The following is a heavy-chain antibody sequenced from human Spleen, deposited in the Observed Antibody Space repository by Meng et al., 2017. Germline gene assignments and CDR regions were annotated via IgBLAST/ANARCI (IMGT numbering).Heavy chain of an antibody. J-gene: IGHJ4*02. CDR3: ARAHSSTWYLDY. D-gene: IGHD6-13*01. V-gene: IGHV3-21*01. CDR2: ISSSSSYI. CDR1: GFTFSSYS. Sequence: GESLKISCAASGFTFSSYSMNWVRQAPGKGLEWVSSISSSSSYIYYADSVKGRFTISRDNAKKSLYLQMNRLRAEDTAVYYCARAHSSTWYLDYWGQGTLVTVSS.